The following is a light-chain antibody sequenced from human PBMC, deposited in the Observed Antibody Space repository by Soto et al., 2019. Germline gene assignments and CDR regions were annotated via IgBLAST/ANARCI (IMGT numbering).Light chain of an antibody. J-gene: IGLJ1*01. CDR1: SSDVGGYNY. V-gene: IGLV2-8*01. CDR3: SSYAGSTRYV. CDR2: EVS. Sequence: QSVLTQPPSASGSPGQSVTISCTGTSSDVGGYNYVSWYQQHPGKAPKLMIYEVSKRPSGVPDRFSGSKSGNTASLTVSGLQAEDEADYYCSSYAGSTRYVFGTGTKVTAL.